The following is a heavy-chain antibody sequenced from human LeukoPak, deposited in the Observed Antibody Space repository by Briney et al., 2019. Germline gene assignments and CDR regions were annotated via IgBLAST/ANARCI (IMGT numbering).Heavy chain of an antibody. CDR3: AKSDDSSGYYNGIVY. CDR1: GFTFSSYE. D-gene: IGHD3-22*01. J-gene: IGHJ4*02. Sequence: GGSLRLSCAASGFTFSSYEMNWVRQAPGKGLEWVSYISSSGSTIYYADSVKGRFTISRDNAKNTLYLQMNSLRAEDTAVYYCAKSDDSSGYYNGIVYWGQGTLVTVSS. CDR2: ISSSGSTI. V-gene: IGHV3-48*03.